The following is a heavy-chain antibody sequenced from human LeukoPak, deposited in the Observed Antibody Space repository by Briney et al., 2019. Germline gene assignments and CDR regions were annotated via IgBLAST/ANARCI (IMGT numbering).Heavy chain of an antibody. Sequence: ASVKVSCKASGYTFTNHGISWVRQAPGQGLEWVRWISDHSRDGHYAQKFQGRVTMTSDTSATTAYMELRSLRSDDTAVYYCARKNSGSKDDAFDIWGQGTMVTVSA. J-gene: IGHJ3*02. V-gene: IGHV1-18*01. CDR3: ARKNSGSKDDAFDI. CDR1: GYTFTNHG. CDR2: ISDHSRDG. D-gene: IGHD3-10*01.